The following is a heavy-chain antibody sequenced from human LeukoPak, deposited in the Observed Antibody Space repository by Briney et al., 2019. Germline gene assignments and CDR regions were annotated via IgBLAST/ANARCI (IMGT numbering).Heavy chain of an antibody. J-gene: IGHJ4*02. CDR2: INPNSGGT. D-gene: IGHD2-2*01. V-gene: IGHV1-2*02. CDR3: ARHDLVVPAAMRGLDY. CDR1: GYTFTGYY. Sequence: ASVKVSCKASGYTFTGYYMHWVRQAPGQGLEWMGWINPNSGGTNYAQKFQGRVTMTRNTSISTAYMELSSLRSEDTAVYYCARHDLVVPAAMRGLDYWGQGTLVTVSS.